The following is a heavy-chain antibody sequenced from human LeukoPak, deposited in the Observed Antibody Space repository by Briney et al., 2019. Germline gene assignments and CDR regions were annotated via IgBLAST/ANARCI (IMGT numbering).Heavy chain of an antibody. Sequence: QSGGSLRLSCAASGFTVSSNYMSWVRQAPGKGLEWVSVIYSGGSTYYADSVKGRFTISRDNFKNTLYLQMNSLRAEDTAVYYCARDLYSGSLGDAFDIWGQGTMVTVSS. CDR2: IYSGGST. CDR1: GFTVSSNY. D-gene: IGHD1-26*01. CDR3: ARDLYSGSLGDAFDI. J-gene: IGHJ3*02. V-gene: IGHV3-66*01.